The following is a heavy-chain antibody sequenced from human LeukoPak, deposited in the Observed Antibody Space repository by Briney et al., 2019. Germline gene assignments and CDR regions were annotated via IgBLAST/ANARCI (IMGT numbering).Heavy chain of an antibody. J-gene: IGHJ4*02. CDR2: IRSKANSYAT. CDR3: TRPDFEGDY. Sequence: PGGSLRLSCAASGFTFSGSAIRWVRQASGKGLEWLGRIRSKANSYATTYAASIKGRFTISRDDSKNTAYLQMSSLKTEDTAVYYCTRPDFEGDYWGQGTLVTVSS. V-gene: IGHV3-73*01. CDR1: GFTFSGSA.